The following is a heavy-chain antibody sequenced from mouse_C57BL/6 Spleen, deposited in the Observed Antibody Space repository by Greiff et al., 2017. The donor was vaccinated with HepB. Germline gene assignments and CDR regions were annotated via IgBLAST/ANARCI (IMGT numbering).Heavy chain of an antibody. CDR3: AAPAGYSHYYAMDY. J-gene: IGHJ4*01. V-gene: IGHV1-72*01. CDR1: GYTFTSYW. D-gene: IGHD1-2*01. CDR2: IDPNSGGT. Sequence: VQLQQPGAELVKPGASVKLSCKASGYTFTSYWMHWVKQRPGRGLEWIGRIDPNSGGTKYNEKFKSKATLTVDKPSSTAYMQLSSRTSEDSAVYYCAAPAGYSHYYAMDYWGQGTSVTVSS.